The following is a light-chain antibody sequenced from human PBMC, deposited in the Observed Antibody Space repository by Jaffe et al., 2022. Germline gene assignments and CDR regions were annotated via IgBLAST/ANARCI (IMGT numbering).Light chain of an antibody. CDR1: QSVLYSSNNKNY. Sequence: DIVMTQSPDSLAVSLGERATINCKSSQSVLYSSNNKNYLAWYQQKPGQPPNLLIYWASTRESGVPDRFSVSGSGTDFTLTISSLQAEDVAVYYCQQYYSSPWTFGQGTKVEIK. CDR3: QQYYSSPWT. CDR2: WAS. J-gene: IGKJ1*01. V-gene: IGKV4-1*01.